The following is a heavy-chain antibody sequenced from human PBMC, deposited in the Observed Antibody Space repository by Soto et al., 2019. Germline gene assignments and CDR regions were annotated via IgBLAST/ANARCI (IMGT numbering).Heavy chain of an antibody. Sequence: GGSLRLSCAASGFTVSSNYMSWVRQAPGKGLEWVSVIYSGGSTYYADSVKGRFTISRDNSKNTLYLQMNSLRAEDTAVYYCARDHCSSTSCYTGFDYWGQGTLVTVSS. CDR3: ARDHCSSTSCYTGFDY. CDR2: IYSGGST. D-gene: IGHD2-2*02. V-gene: IGHV3-66*01. CDR1: GFTVSSNY. J-gene: IGHJ4*02.